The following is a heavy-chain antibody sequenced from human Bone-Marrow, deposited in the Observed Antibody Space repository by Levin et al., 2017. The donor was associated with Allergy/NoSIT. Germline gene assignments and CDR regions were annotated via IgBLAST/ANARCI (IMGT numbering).Heavy chain of an antibody. V-gene: IGHV1-18*04. CDR1: GYTFNNYG. J-gene: IGHJ5*02. D-gene: IGHD6-13*01. CDR3: AGAGSAAATGRFDP. CDR2: ISAFNGRT. Sequence: GESLKISCKTSGYTFNNYGIYWVRQAPGQGLEWMGWISAFNGRTNYAPKFQGRLTMTTDTSTDIAYLELRSLRPDDTAVYYCAGAGSAAATGRFDPWGQGALVVVSS.